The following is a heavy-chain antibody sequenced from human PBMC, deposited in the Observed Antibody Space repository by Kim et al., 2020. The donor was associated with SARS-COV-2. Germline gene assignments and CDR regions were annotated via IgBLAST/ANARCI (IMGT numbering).Heavy chain of an antibody. V-gene: IGHV1-3*01. D-gene: IGHD2-15*01. CDR2: INAGNGNT. CDR3: ASRWVVAAPVRSYYYYGMDV. Sequence: ASVKVSCKASGYTFTSYAMHWVRQAPGQRLEWMGWINAGNGNTKYSQKFQGRVTITRDTSASTAYMELSSLRSEDTAVYYCASRWVVAAPVRSYYYYGMDVWGQGTTVTVSS. CDR1: GYTFTSYA. J-gene: IGHJ6*02.